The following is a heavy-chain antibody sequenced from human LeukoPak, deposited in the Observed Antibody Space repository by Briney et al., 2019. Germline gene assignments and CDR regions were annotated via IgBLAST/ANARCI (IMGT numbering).Heavy chain of an antibody. D-gene: IGHD6-13*01. V-gene: IGHV3-66*01. Sequence: GGSLRLSCAASGFSVSSNYMTWVRQAPGKGLEWVSIIYSDGSAYHADSVKGRFTISRDNAKNTLYLQMNSLRAEDTAVYYCARSIAAAGTYYYYYYYMDVWGKGTTVTVSS. CDR2: IYSDGSA. CDR3: ARSIAAAGTYYYYYYYMDV. CDR1: GFSVSSNY. J-gene: IGHJ6*03.